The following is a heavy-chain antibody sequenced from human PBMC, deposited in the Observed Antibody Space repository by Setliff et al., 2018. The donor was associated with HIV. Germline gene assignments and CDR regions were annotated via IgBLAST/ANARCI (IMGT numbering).Heavy chain of an antibody. CDR3: GREKFKYYFDDSGYYPDW. J-gene: IGHJ4*02. D-gene: IGHD3-22*01. CDR1: GGSVNSTYYY. V-gene: IGHV4-39*02. CDR2: NYESGST. Sequence: SETLSLTCTVSGGSVNSTYYYWGWIRQPPGKGLEWIGSNYESGSTYYNPSLKSRVTISVDTSKNQFSLKLRSVTAADTAVYYCGREKFKYYFDDSGYYPDWWGRGTLVTVSS.